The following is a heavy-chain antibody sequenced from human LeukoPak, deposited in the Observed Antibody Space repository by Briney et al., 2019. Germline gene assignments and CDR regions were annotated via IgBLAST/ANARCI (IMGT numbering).Heavy chain of an antibody. CDR1: GVSLCRLY. J-gene: IGHJ4*02. CDR3: ARHNLGSALLGY. CDR2: IYYSGST. Sequence: SETLSLTCSVSGVSLCRLYGSWIRQPPGKALEWIGYIYYSGSTNYNPSLKSRVTMSVDTSKNQFSLKLSSVTAADTAVYYCARHNLGSALLGYWGQGTLVTVSS. D-gene: IGHD6-25*01. V-gene: IGHV4-59*08.